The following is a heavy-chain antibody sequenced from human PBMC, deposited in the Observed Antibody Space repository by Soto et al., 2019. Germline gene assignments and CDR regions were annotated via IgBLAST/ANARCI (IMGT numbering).Heavy chain of an antibody. V-gene: IGHV4-34*01. Sequence: SETLSLTCAVYGGSFSGYYWSWIRQPPGKGLEWIGEINHSGSTNYNPSLKSRVTISVDTSENQFSLKLSSVTAADTAVYYCARVLFLGVGYYYGMDVWGQGTTVTVSS. CDR3: ARVLFLGVGYYYGMDV. CDR1: GGSFSGYY. J-gene: IGHJ6*02. CDR2: INHSGST.